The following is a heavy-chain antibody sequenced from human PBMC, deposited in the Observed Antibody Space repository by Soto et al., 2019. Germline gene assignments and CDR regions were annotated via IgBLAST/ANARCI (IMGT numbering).Heavy chain of an antibody. J-gene: IGHJ3*01. D-gene: IGHD1-1*01. V-gene: IGHV2-5*02. CDR2: IYWDDDR. CDR3: AHTQLTTGANAFDV. CDR1: GFSLSTLGGG. Sequence: QITLKESGPTLVKPTQVLTLTCSFSGFSLSTLGGGVGWVRKPPGKALEWLALIYWDDDRQYSPSLKTRLTITKDTSKNQVVLTLTNMDPVDTGTYFCAHTQLTTGANAFDVWGQGTIVTVSS.